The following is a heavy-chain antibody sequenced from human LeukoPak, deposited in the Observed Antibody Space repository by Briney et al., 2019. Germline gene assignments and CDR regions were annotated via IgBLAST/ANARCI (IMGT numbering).Heavy chain of an antibody. Sequence: GGSLRLSCAASGFTFSSYAMSWVRQAPGKGLEWVSAISGSGGSTYYADSVKGRFTISRDNSKSTLYLQMNSLRAEDTAVYYCAKTHCSGGSCYPSAMAYNYDSSGYYVDYWGQGTLVTVSS. J-gene: IGHJ4*02. CDR2: ISGSGGST. CDR1: GFTFSSYA. V-gene: IGHV3-23*01. D-gene: IGHD2-15*01. CDR3: AKTHCSGGSCYPSAMAYNYDSSGYYVDY.